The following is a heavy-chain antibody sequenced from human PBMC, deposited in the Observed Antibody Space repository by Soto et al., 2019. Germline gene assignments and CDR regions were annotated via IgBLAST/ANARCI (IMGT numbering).Heavy chain of an antibody. Sequence: PGESLKISCKGSGYSFTSYWIGWVRQMPVKGLEWMGIIYPGDSDTRYSPSFQGQVTISADKSISTAYLQWSSLKASDTAMYYCARGGVDGKPGTNSWFDPWGQGTLVTVSS. CDR3: ARGGVDGKPGTNSWFDP. CDR2: IYPGDSDT. V-gene: IGHV5-51*01. CDR1: GYSFTSYW. D-gene: IGHD6-13*01. J-gene: IGHJ5*02.